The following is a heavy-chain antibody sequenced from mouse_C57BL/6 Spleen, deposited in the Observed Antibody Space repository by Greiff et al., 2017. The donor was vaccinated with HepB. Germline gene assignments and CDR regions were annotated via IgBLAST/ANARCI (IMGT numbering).Heavy chain of an antibody. CDR2: IDPENGDT. Sequence: EVQLVESGAELVRPGASVKLSCTASGFNIKDDYMHWVKQRPEQGLEWIGWIDPENGDTEYASKFQGKATITADTSSNTAYLQLSSLTSEDTAVYYCTLRPVDYWGQGTSVTVSS. CDR1: GFNIKDDY. J-gene: IGHJ4*01. CDR3: TLRPVDY. V-gene: IGHV14-4*01.